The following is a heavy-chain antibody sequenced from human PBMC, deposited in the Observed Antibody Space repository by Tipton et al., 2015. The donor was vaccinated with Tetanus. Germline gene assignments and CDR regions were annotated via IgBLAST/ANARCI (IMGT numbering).Heavy chain of an antibody. V-gene: IGHV4-34*01. Sequence: TLSLTCAVYGGSFSGYYCTWIRQAPGKGLEWIGEIHPSGIVSYTPSLKSRVAILLDTSANQFSLKLSSVTSADTAVYYCARTSGFMYFKNWGQGILVTVSS. CDR2: IHPSGIV. CDR1: GGSFSGYY. CDR3: ARTSGFMYFKN. D-gene: IGHD3-3*01. J-gene: IGHJ1*01.